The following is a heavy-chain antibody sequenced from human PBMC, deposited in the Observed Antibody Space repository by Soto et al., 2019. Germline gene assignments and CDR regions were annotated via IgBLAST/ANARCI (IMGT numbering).Heavy chain of an antibody. V-gene: IGHV4-31*03. CDR1: GGSISSADYY. D-gene: IGHD1-1*01. CDR2: ILNSGST. J-gene: IGHJ4*02. Sequence: QVQLQESGPGLVKPSQTLSLTCTVSGGSISSADYYWSWIRQHPGKGLEWIGNILNSGSTYYNPSLRGRLSISLDTSKNQFPLGLSSVTAADTAVYYCARGGPTKGGGSLDSWGQGTLVTVSS. CDR3: ARGGPTKGGGSLDS.